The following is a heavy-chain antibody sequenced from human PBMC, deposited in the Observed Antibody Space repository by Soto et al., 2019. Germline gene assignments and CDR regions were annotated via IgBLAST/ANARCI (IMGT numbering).Heavy chain of an antibody. CDR3: ARRGYVAYHRLAV. CDR1: GYRFTSYW. Sequence: PVVSLQISCKGSGYRFTSYWIGWVRQMPGKGLEWMGIIYPVESDTRYSPSFQGQVTISADKSISTAYLQWSSLKASDTAMYYCARRGYVAYHRLAVWAPGTT. CDR2: IYPVESDT. J-gene: IGHJ6*02. V-gene: IGHV5-51*01. D-gene: IGHD3-16*01.